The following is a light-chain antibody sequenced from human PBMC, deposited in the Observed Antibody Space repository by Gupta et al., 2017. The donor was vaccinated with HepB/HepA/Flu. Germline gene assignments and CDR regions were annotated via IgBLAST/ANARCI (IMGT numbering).Light chain of an antibody. V-gene: IGLV3-21*03. Sequence: SYVLTQTPSVSVAPGKTARITCGGNNIGSKSVHWYQQKPGPAPLLVVYHDSERPSGIPERFSGSNSGNTATLTISRVEAGDEADYYCQVWDTSSGPFGTGTKVTVL. J-gene: IGLJ1*01. CDR1: NIGSKS. CDR2: HDS. CDR3: QVWDTSSGP.